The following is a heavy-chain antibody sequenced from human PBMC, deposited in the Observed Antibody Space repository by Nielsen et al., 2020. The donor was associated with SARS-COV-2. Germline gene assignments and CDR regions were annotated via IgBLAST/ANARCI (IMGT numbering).Heavy chain of an antibody. Sequence: ASVKVSCKVTGYTLTELAIHWVRQAPGKGLEWMGSFDPEDGETIYAQRFQGRVTMTEDTSTDTAFLELSSLRSEDTAVYYCATTFAIFGEVRMDVWGQGTAVTVSS. J-gene: IGHJ6*02. CDR3: ATTFAIFGEVRMDV. D-gene: IGHD3-3*01. CDR2: FDPEDGET. CDR1: GYTLTELA. V-gene: IGHV1-24*01.